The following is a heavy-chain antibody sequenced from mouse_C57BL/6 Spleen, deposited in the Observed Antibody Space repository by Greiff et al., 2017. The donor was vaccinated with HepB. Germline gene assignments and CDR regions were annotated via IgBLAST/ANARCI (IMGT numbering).Heavy chain of an antibody. Sequence: VQLQQSGPELVKPGASVKIPCKASGYTFTDYNMDWVKQSHGKSLEWIGDINPNNGGTIYNQKFKGKATLTVDKSSSTAYMELRSLTSEDTAVYYCAREAVLGRRYFDYWGQGTTLTVSS. V-gene: IGHV1-18*01. CDR3: AREAVLGRRYFDY. CDR2: INPNNGGT. J-gene: IGHJ2*01. D-gene: IGHD4-1*01. CDR1: GYTFTDYN.